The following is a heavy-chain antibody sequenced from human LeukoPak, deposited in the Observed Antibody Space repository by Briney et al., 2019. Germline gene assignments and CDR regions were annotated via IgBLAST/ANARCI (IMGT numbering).Heavy chain of an antibody. CDR1: GYTLTELS. CDR3: ATGTYGSGSYHVY. D-gene: IGHD3-10*01. J-gene: IGHJ4*02. V-gene: IGHV1-24*01. CDR2: FDPEDGET. Sequence: ASVKVSCKVSGYTLTELSMHWVRQAPGKGLEWMGGFDPEDGETIYAQKFQGRVTMTEDTSTDTAYMELSSLRSEDTAGYYCATGTYGSGSYHVYWGQGTLVTVSS.